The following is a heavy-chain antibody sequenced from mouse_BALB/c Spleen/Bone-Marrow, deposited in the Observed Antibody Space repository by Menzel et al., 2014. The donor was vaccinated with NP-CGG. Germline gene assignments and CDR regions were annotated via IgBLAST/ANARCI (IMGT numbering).Heavy chain of an antibody. CDR1: GYTFTSYW. CDR3: ARRYYGSSYLLDY. J-gene: IGHJ2*01. V-gene: IGHV1S81*02. CDR2: INPSNGRT. Sequence: QVQLQQPGAELVKPGASVKLSCKASGYTFTSYWMHWVKQRPGQGLDWIGEINPSNGRTNYNEKFRSKVTLTVDKSSSTAYMQLSSLTSEDSAVYYCARRYYGSSYLLDYWGQGTTLTVSS. D-gene: IGHD1-1*01.